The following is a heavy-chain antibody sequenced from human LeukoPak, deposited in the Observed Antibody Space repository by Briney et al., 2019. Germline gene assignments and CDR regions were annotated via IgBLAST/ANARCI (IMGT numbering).Heavy chain of an antibody. V-gene: IGHV3-15*01. J-gene: IGHJ4*02. Sequence: GGSLRLSCEASGFSFSDAWMSWVRQAPGKGLEWVGRIKSSGDGGTTDYTAPVKGRFTISRDDSRNTVFLQMNTLKTEDTAVYYCTTDGGYWGQGTLVTVSS. CDR2: IKSSGDGGTT. CDR1: GFSFSDAW. CDR3: TTDGGY. D-gene: IGHD2-15*01.